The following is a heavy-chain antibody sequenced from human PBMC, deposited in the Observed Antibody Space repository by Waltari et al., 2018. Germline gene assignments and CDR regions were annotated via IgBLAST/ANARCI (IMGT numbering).Heavy chain of an antibody. J-gene: IGHJ6*03. CDR3: ARGRAVAGTDYYYYMDV. V-gene: IGHV4-59*01. Sequence: QVQLQESGPGLVKPSETLSLTCTVSGGSISSYYWSWIRPPPGKGLEWIGYIYYSGSTNYNPSLKSRVTISVDTSKNQFSLKLSSVTAADTAVYYCARGRAVAGTDYYYYMDVWGKGTTVTVSS. CDR2: IYYSGST. CDR1: GGSISSYY. D-gene: IGHD6-19*01.